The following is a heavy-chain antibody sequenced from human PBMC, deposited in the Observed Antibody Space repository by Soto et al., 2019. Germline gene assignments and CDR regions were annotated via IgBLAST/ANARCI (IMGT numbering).Heavy chain of an antibody. Sequence: EVQLVESGGGLVQPGGSLRLSCAASGFTFSSYWMSWVRQAPGKGLEWVANIKQDGSEKYYVDSVKGRFTISRDNAKNSLYLKMNSLGAEDTAVYYCARDIPYDYVWGSYRPPLDYWGQGTLVTVSS. V-gene: IGHV3-7*04. D-gene: IGHD3-16*02. CDR1: GFTFSSYW. J-gene: IGHJ4*02. CDR2: IKQDGSEK. CDR3: ARDIPYDYVWGSYRPPLDY.